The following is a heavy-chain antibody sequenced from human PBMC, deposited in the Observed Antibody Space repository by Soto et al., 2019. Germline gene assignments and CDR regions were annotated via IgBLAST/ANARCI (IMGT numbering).Heavy chain of an antibody. CDR1: GDSISSGGYH. CDR3: ARLAYSSRGGQFFDY. D-gene: IGHD6-13*01. V-gene: IGHV4-31*03. Sequence: QVQLQESRPGLVEPSQTLSLTCNVSGDSISSGGYHWSWIRQHPGKVLEWIVYIYYSGDPYYNPSLKSRVAISVHTSKKQFSLNLSSATAADTAVYYCARLAYSSRGGQFFDYWGQGVLVTVSS. J-gene: IGHJ4*02. CDR2: IYYSGDP.